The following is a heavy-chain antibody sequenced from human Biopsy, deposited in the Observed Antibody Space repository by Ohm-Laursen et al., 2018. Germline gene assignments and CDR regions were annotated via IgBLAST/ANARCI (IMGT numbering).Heavy chain of an antibody. CDR3: AGDINNWNVNY. CDR2: FAPENGKT. Sequence: SSVKVSCKVSGYTLTDLSMHWVRQAPGKGLEWMGGFAPENGKTIYAQKFQGRVTMTEDTSTDTAYMELSDLRSEDTAVYYCAGDINNWNVNYWGQGTLVIVSS. CDR1: GYTLTDLS. V-gene: IGHV1-24*01. D-gene: IGHD1-20*01. J-gene: IGHJ4*02.